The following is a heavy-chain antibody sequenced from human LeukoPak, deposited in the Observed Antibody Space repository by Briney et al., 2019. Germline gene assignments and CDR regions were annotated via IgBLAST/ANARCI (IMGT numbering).Heavy chain of an antibody. CDR2: IYYSGST. V-gene: IGHV4-30-4*01. CDR3: PRTTYLGAGTPYYFDY. D-gene: IGHD2/OR15-2a*01. J-gene: IGHJ4*02. Sequence: PSETLSLTCTVSGGSISSGDYYWSWIRQPPGKGLEWIGYIYYSGSTYYNPSLKSRVTISVDTSKNQFSLKLSSVTAADTAVYYCPRTTYLGAGTPYYFDYWGQGTLVTVSS. CDR1: GGSISSGDYY.